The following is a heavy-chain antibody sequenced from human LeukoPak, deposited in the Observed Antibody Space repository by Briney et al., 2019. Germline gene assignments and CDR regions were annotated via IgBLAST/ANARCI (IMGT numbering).Heavy chain of an antibody. Sequence: PGGSLRLSCAASGFTFSDYYMSWIRQAPGKGLEWVSYISSSGSTIYYADSVKGRFTISRDNSKNTLYLQMNSLRAEDTAVYYCAKDSVGAAPPYSGSYYGDYWGQGTLVTVSS. V-gene: IGHV3-11*01. CDR1: GFTFSDYY. J-gene: IGHJ4*02. CDR3: AKDSVGAAPPYSGSYYGDY. CDR2: ISSSGSTI. D-gene: IGHD1-26*01.